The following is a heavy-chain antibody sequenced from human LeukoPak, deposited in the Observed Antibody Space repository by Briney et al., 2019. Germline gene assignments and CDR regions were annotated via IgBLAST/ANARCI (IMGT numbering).Heavy chain of an antibody. Sequence: PSETLSLTCAVYGGSFSGYYWSWIRQPPGKGLEWIGEINHSGSTNYNPSLKSRVTISVDTSKNQFSLKLSSVTAADTAVYHCARLVVSGWYLGHDAFDIWGQGTMVTVSS. V-gene: IGHV4-34*01. CDR2: INHSGST. CDR3: ARLVVSGWYLGHDAFDI. CDR1: GGSFSGYY. D-gene: IGHD6-19*01. J-gene: IGHJ3*02.